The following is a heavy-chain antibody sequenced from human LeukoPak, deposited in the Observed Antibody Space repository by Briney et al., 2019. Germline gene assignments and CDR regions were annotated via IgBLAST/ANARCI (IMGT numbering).Heavy chain of an antibody. Sequence: SETLSLTCTVSGGSITSYWSWIRQPPGKGLEWIGYIYYSGSTNYNPSLKSRVTMSIDTSKNQLSLKLSSVTAADTAVYYCARGDYYYDSSGYYYAFDYWGQGTLVTVSS. J-gene: IGHJ4*02. CDR2: IYYSGST. CDR3: ARGDYYYDSSGYYYAFDY. D-gene: IGHD3-22*01. V-gene: IGHV4-59*01. CDR1: GGSITSY.